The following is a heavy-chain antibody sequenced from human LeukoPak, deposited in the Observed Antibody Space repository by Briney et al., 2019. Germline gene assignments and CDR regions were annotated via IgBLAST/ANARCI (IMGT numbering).Heavy chain of an antibody. J-gene: IGHJ3*02. CDR3: ARSDYRDAFDI. D-gene: IGHD4-11*01. Sequence: GASVKVSCKPAEGTFSSYAVTWVRQAPGQGLEWMGWISAYNGNTNYAQKLQGRVTMTTDTSTSTAYMELRSLRSDDTAVYYCARSDYRDAFDIWGQGTMVTVSS. CDR2: ISAYNGNT. CDR1: EGTFSSYA. V-gene: IGHV1-18*01.